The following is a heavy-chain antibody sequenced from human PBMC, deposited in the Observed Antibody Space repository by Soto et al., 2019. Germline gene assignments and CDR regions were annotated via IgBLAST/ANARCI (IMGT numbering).Heavy chain of an antibody. CDR2: IWYDGSNK. D-gene: IGHD6-6*01. V-gene: IGHV3-33*01. CDR1: GFTFSSYG. Sequence: QVQLVESGGGVVQPGRSLRLSCAASGFTFSSYGMHWVRQAPGKGLEWVAVIWYDGSNKYYADSVKGRFTISRDNSKNTLYLQMNSLRAEDTAVYYCARDLGYSSSSDYWGQGTLVTVSS. J-gene: IGHJ4*02. CDR3: ARDLGYSSSSDY.